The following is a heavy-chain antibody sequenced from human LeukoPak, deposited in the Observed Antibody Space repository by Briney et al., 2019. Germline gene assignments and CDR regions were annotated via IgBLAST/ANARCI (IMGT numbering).Heavy chain of an antibody. CDR3: AKDGGPHLYLVYMDV. Sequence: QTGGSLRLSCAASGFTFDTHAMSWVRQAPGKGLEWVSGINGNGASTYYSDSVKGRFTISRDNSKNTLYLQMSTLRAEDTAVYYCAKDGGPHLYLVYMDVWGKGTTVTVSS. V-gene: IGHV3-23*01. CDR2: INGNGAST. CDR1: GFTFDTHA. J-gene: IGHJ6*03. D-gene: IGHD2-8*01.